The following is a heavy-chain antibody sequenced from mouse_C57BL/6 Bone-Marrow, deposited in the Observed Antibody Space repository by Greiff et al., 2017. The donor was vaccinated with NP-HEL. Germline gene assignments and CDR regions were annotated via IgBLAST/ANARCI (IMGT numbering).Heavy chain of an antibody. CDR1: GYTFTSYW. CDR2: IHPNSGST. J-gene: IGHJ3*01. CDR3: ARSYYGSSYTFAY. Sequence: QVQLQQPGAELVKPGASVKLSCKASGYTFTSYWMHWVKQRPGQGLEWIGMIHPNSGSTNYNAKLKSKATLTVDKSSSTAYRQLSSLTYEDYAVYYCARSYYGSSYTFAYWGQGTLVTVSA. V-gene: IGHV1-64*01. D-gene: IGHD1-1*01.